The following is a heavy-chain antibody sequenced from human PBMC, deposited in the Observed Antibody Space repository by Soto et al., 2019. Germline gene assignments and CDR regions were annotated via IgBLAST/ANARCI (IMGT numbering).Heavy chain of an antibody. Sequence: QVQLVESGGGVVQPGRSLRLSCAASGFTFSSYGVHWVRQAPGKGLEWVAVIWYDGSNKYYADSVKGRFTISRDNSKNTLYLQMNSLRAEDTAVYYCARDYYDSSGYYYYYGMDVWGQGTTVTVSS. CDR1: GFTFSSYG. J-gene: IGHJ6*02. CDR3: ARDYYDSSGYYYYYGMDV. V-gene: IGHV3-33*01. CDR2: IWYDGSNK. D-gene: IGHD3-22*01.